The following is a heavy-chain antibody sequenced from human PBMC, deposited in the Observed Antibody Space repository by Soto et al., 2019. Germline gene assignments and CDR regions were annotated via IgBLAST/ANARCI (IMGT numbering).Heavy chain of an antibody. CDR2: INHSGST. J-gene: IGHJ6*02. CDR1: GDSISAYS. V-gene: IGHV4-34*01. CDR3: ARNRRYYYGSGSYRPLYYGMDV. D-gene: IGHD3-10*01. Sequence: SETLSLTCTVSGDSISAYSWSWVRQPPGKGLEWIGEINHSGSTNYNPSIKSRVTISVDTSKNQFSLKLSSVTAADTAVYYCARNRRYYYGSGSYRPLYYGMDVWGQGTTVT.